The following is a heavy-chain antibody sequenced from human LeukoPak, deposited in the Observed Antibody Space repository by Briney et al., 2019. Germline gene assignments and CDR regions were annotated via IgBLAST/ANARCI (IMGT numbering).Heavy chain of an antibody. V-gene: IGHV1-69*06. CDR3: AYYYGSGTYYYYGMDV. D-gene: IGHD3-10*01. CDR2: IIPIFGTA. Sequence: ASVKVSRKASGGTFSSYAISWVRQAPGQGLEWMGGIIPIFGTANYAQKFQGRVTITADKSTSTAYMELSSLRSEDSAVYYCAYYYGSGTYYYYGMDVWGKGTTVTVSS. CDR1: GGTFSSYA. J-gene: IGHJ6*04.